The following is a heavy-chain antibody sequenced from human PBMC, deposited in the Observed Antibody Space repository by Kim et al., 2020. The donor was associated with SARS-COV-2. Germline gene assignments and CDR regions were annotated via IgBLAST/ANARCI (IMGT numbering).Heavy chain of an antibody. Sequence: ASVKVSCKVSGYTLTELSMHWVRQAPGKGLEWMGGFDPEDGETIYAQKFQGRVTMTEDTSTDTAYMELSSLRSEDTAVYYCATGAYYYDSSGTFYYYYGMDVWGQGTTVTVSS. CDR3: ATGAYYYDSSGTFYYYYGMDV. D-gene: IGHD3-22*01. J-gene: IGHJ6*02. CDR2: FDPEDGET. CDR1: GYTLTELS. V-gene: IGHV1-24*01.